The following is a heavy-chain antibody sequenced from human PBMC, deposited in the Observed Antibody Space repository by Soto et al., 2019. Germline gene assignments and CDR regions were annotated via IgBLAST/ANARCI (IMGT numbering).Heavy chain of an antibody. Sequence: GGSLRLSCAASGFTFSSYGMHWVRQAPGKGLEWVAVISYDGSNKYYADSVKGRFTISRDNSKNTLYLQMNSLRAEDTAVYYCAKDAGVAQSPYYYYGMDVWGQGTTVTVSS. J-gene: IGHJ6*02. V-gene: IGHV3-30*18. CDR3: AKDAGVAQSPYYYYGMDV. CDR1: GFTFSSYG. CDR2: ISYDGSNK.